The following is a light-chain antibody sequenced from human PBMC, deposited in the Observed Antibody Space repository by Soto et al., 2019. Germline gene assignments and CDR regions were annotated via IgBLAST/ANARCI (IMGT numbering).Light chain of an antibody. Sequence: QSVLTQPPSVSGAPGQRVTTSCTGSSSNIGAGYDVHWYQQLPGTAPKLLIYGNSNRPSGVPDRFSGSKSGTSASLAITGLQAEDEADYYCQSYDSSLSGRDVFGTGTKLTVL. CDR3: QSYDSSLSGRDV. J-gene: IGLJ1*01. V-gene: IGLV1-40*01. CDR2: GNS. CDR1: SSNIGAGYD.